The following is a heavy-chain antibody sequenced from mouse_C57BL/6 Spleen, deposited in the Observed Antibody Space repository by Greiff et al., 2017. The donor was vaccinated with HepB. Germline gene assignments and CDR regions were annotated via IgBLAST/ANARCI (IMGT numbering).Heavy chain of an antibody. Sequence: QVQLQQSGAELVKPGASVKISCKASGYAFSSYWMNWVKQRPGKGLEWIGQIYPGDGDTNYNGKFKGKATLTADKSSSTAYMQLSSLTSEDSAVYFCAREGLTTVVAHWYFDVWGTGTTVTVSS. J-gene: IGHJ1*03. CDR2: IYPGDGDT. CDR3: AREGLTTVVAHWYFDV. CDR1: GYAFSSYW. V-gene: IGHV1-80*01. D-gene: IGHD1-1*01.